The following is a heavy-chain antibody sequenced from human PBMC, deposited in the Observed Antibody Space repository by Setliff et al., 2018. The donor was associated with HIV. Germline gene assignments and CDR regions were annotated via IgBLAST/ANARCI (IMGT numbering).Heavy chain of an antibody. CDR2: IIPIFSTA. CDR3: AIYPFSRGSKYVSPDYYYAMDV. Sequence: SVKVSCKPSGGTFSSYAISWVRQAPGQGLEWMGGIIPIFSTASYAQKFQGRVTITADEFTSTAYMELSSLRSEDTAVYYCAIYPFSRGSKYVSPDYYYAMDVWGQGTAVTVSS. D-gene: IGHD4-4*01. J-gene: IGHJ6*02. CDR1: GGTFSSYA. V-gene: IGHV1-69*13.